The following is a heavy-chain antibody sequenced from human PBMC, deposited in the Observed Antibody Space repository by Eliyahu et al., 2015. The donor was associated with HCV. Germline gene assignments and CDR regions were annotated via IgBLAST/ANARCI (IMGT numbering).Heavy chain of an antibody. J-gene: IGHJ6*02. CDR2: IYPGDSDT. V-gene: IGHV5-51*01. Sequence: EVQLVQSGAEXKKPGESLKIXCKGXGYSFTSYXXGRVRQMPGKGLXWMGXIYPGDSDTRYSPSFQGQVTISADKSISTAYLQWSSLKASDTAMYYCARQGTGAQIAAATLTYYYYGMDVWGQGTTVTVSS. CDR3: ARQGTGAQIAAATLTYYYYGMDV. CDR1: GYSFTSYX. D-gene: IGHD6-13*01.